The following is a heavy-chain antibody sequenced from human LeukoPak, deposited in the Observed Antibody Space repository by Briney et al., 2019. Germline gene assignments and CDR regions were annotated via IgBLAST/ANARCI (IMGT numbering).Heavy chain of an antibody. J-gene: IGHJ3*02. CDR3: ARVNPAFENAFDI. V-gene: IGHV3-21*01. CDR1: GFTFSSYS. Sequence: PGGSLRLSCAASGFTFSSYSMNWVRQAPGKGLEWVSSISSSSSYIYYADSVKGRFTISRDNAKNSLYLQMNSLRAEDTAVYYCARVNPAFENAFDIWGQGTMVTVSS. CDR2: ISSSSSYI.